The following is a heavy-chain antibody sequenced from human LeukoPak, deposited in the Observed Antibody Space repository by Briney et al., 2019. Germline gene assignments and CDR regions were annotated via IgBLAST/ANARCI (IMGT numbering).Heavy chain of an antibody. CDR2: IYYSGST. CDR1: GGSISSSSYY. CDR3: ARGGGAAFDI. V-gene: IGHV4-39*07. J-gene: IGHJ3*02. D-gene: IGHD3-16*01. Sequence: SETLSLTCTVSGGSISSSSYYWGWIRQPPGKGLEWIGSIYYSGSTYYNPSLKSRVTISVDTSKNQFSLKLSSVTAADTAVYYCARGGGAAFDIWGQGTMVTVSS.